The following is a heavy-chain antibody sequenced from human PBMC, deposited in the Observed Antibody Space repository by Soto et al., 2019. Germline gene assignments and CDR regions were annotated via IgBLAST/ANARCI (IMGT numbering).Heavy chain of an antibody. CDR2: ISAYNGNT. CDR1: GYTFTSYG. D-gene: IGHD3-9*01. Sequence: ASVKVSCKASGYTFTSYGISWVRQAPGQGLEWMGWISAYNGNTNYAQKLQGRVTMTTDTSTSTAYMELRSLRSDDTAVYYCARRNYFDWLSANVDDAFDIWGQGTMVTVSS. V-gene: IGHV1-18*01. J-gene: IGHJ3*02. CDR3: ARRNYFDWLSANVDDAFDI.